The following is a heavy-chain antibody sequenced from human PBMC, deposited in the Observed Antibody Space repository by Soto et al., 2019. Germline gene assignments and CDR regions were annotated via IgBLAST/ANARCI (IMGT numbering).Heavy chain of an antibody. D-gene: IGHD2-2*01. CDR1: GGSFSGYY. CDR2: INHSGST. Sequence: SETLSLTCAVYGGSFSGYYWSWIRQPPGKGLEWIGEINHSGSTNYNPSLKSRVTISVDTSKNQFSLKLSSVTAADTAVYYCARFLGSEEYPPSSLVSLGQGPLVTV. CDR3: ARFLGSEEYPPSSLVS. V-gene: IGHV4-34*01. J-gene: IGHJ4*02.